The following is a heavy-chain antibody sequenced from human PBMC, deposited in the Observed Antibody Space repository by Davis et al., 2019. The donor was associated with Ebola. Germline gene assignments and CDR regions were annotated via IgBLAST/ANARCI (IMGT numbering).Heavy chain of an antibody. Sequence: SETLSLTCTVSGGSISSYYWSWIRQPPGKGLEWIGYIYYSGSTNYNPSLKSRVTISVDTSKNQFSLKLSSVTAADTAVYYCARHGLVVPAALDYWGQGTLVTVSS. D-gene: IGHD2-2*01. CDR1: GGSISSYY. V-gene: IGHV4-59*08. CDR2: IYYSGST. CDR3: ARHGLVVPAALDY. J-gene: IGHJ4*02.